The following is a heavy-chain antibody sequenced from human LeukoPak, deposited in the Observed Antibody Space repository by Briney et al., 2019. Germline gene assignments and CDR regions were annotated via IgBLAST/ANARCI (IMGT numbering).Heavy chain of an antibody. CDR3: ARVWGVVVPPTYPIGY. Sequence: GGSLRLSCAASGFTFSSYWMHWVRQAPGKGLVWVSRINSDGSSTSYADSVKGRFTISRDNAKNTLYLQMNSLRAEDTAVYYCARVWGVVVPPTYPIGYWGQGTLVTVSS. CDR1: GFTFSSYW. V-gene: IGHV3-74*01. CDR2: INSDGSST. J-gene: IGHJ4*02. D-gene: IGHD2-2*01.